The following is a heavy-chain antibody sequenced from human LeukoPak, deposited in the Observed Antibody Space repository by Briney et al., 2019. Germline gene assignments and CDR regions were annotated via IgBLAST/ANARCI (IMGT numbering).Heavy chain of an antibody. CDR3: ARFTHGGDFDY. CDR1: GFTVSSNY. CDR2: IYSGGST. V-gene: IGHV3-66*01. J-gene: IGHJ4*02. D-gene: IGHD2-21*01. Sequence: GRSLRLSCAASGFTVSSNYMSWVRQAPGKGLEWVSVIYSGGSTSYADSVKGRFTISRDNSKNTLYLQMNSLRAEDTAVYYCARFTHGGDFDYWGQGTLVTVSS.